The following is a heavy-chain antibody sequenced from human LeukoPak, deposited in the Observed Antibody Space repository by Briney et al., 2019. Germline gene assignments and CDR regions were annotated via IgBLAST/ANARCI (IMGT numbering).Heavy chain of an antibody. V-gene: IGHV1-69*01. CDR3: ARDGAVAGYFDY. CDR1: GGTFSSYA. D-gene: IGHD6-19*01. CDR2: IIPIFGTA. Sequence: SVKVPCKASGGTFSSYAISWVRQAPGQGLEWMGGIIPIFGTANYAQKFQGRVTMTADESTSTAYMELSSLRSEDTAVYYCARDGAVAGYFDYWGQGTLVTVSS. J-gene: IGHJ4*02.